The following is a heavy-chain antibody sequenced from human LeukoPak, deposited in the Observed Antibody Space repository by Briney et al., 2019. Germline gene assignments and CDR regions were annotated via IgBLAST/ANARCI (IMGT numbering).Heavy chain of an antibody. J-gene: IGHJ5*02. D-gene: IGHD6-13*01. Sequence: GGYLSLSCAASGFTFSSYGMHWVRPAPGKGLEWVAFIRYDGSNKYYADSVKGRFTISRDNSKNTLYLQMNSLRAEDTAVYYCAKDRKAAAGTKFDPWGQGTLVTVSS. V-gene: IGHV3-30*02. CDR2: IRYDGSNK. CDR1: GFTFSSYG. CDR3: AKDRKAAAGTKFDP.